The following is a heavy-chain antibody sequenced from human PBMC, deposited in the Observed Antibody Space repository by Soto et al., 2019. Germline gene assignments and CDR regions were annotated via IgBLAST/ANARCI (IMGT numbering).Heavy chain of an antibody. D-gene: IGHD2-2*01. CDR2: IIPIFGTA. J-gene: IGHJ6*02. CDR1: GGTFSSYA. V-gene: IGHV1-69*13. CDR3: ARDIVLVPAAMRFYYYYGMDV. Sequence: ASVNVSCKAPGGTFSSYAISWVRQAPGQGLEWMGGIIPIFGTANYAQKFQGRVTITADESTSTAYMELSSLRSEDTAVYYCARDIVLVPAAMRFYYYYGMDVWGQGTTVTVSS.